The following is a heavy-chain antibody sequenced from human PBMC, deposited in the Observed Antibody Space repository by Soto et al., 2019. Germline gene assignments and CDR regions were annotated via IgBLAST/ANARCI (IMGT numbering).Heavy chain of an antibody. D-gene: IGHD1-1*01. V-gene: IGHV1-18*01. J-gene: IGHJ4*02. CDR3: ARGRYGDY. CDR1: GYAFTTYG. Sequence: QVHLVQSGAEVKKPGASVKVSCKGSGYAFTTYGITWVRQAPGQGLEWMGWISAHNGNTNYAQKLQGRVTVTRDTSTSTAYMELRSLRSVDTAAYYCARGRYGDYWGQGALVTVSS. CDR2: ISAHNGNT.